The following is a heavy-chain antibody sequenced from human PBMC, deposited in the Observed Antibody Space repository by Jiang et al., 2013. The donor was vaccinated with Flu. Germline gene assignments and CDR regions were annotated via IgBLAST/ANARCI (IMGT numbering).Heavy chain of an antibody. V-gene: IGHV4-59*11. J-gene: IGHJ1*01. CDR2: IDYTGIT. CDR3: ATYYYDSRRGFQY. CDR1: GASISSHF. D-gene: IGHD3-16*01. Sequence: GPGLVKPSETLSLTCAVSGASISSHFWSWIRQPPGKGLEWIGYIDYTGITTYNPSLKSRVSISADTSRNQFPVRLNSVTAADTAVYFCATYYYDSRRGFQYWGQGTLVTVSS.